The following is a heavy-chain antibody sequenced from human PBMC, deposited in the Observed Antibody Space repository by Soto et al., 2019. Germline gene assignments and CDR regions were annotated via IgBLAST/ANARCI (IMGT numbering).Heavy chain of an antibody. CDR3: VRAGGFNWFDP. J-gene: IGHJ5*02. CDR1: GVSISSGVYY. V-gene: IGHV4-31*03. CDR2: IYYSGST. D-gene: IGHD3-10*01. Sequence: PSETLSLTCTISGVSISSGVYYWSWIRQHPGKGLEWIGYIYYSGSTYYNPSLKSRVTISVDTSKNQFSLKLSSVTAADTAVYYCVRAGGFNWFDPWGQGTLVTVSS.